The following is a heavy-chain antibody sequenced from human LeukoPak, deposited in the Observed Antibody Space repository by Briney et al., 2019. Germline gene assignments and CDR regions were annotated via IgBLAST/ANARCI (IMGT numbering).Heavy chain of an antibody. CDR3: AKALIAARLISLPGDY. CDR2: IRYDGSNK. Sequence: GGSLRLSCAASGFTFSSYGMHWVRQAPGKGLEWVAFIRYDGSNKYYADSVKGRFTISRDNSKNTLYLQKNSLRAEDTAVYYCAKALIAARLISLPGDYWGQGTLVTVSS. D-gene: IGHD6-6*01. J-gene: IGHJ4*02. V-gene: IGHV3-30*02. CDR1: GFTFSSYG.